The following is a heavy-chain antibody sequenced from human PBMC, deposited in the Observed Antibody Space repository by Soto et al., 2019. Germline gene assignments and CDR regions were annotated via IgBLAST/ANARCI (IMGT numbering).Heavy chain of an antibody. CDR2: IYYSGST. D-gene: IGHD3-3*01. CDR3: ARLRGYDFWSGYSPYYYMDV. CDR1: GGSISSSSYY. Sequence: SETLSLTCTVSGGSISSSSYYWGWIRQPPGKGLEWIGSIYYSGSTYYNPSLKSRVTISVDTSKNQFSLKLSSVTAADTAVYYCARLRGYDFWSGYSPYYYMDVWGKGTTVTVSS. V-gene: IGHV4-39*01. J-gene: IGHJ6*03.